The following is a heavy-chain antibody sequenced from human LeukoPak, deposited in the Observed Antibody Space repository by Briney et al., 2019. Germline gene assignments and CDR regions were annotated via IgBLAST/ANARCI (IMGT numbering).Heavy chain of an antibody. J-gene: IGHJ4*02. Sequence: GGSLRLSCAASGLTFSDYYLSWIRQASGTGLEWVSHISSSGSHIYYADSVKGRFTISRDNAKNSLYLEMNSLIAEDTAVYYCARGARGYGYGSRFEYWGQGTLVTVSS. CDR1: GLTFSDYY. CDR3: ARGARGYGYGSRFEY. V-gene: IGHV3-11*04. D-gene: IGHD5-18*01. CDR2: ISSSGSHI.